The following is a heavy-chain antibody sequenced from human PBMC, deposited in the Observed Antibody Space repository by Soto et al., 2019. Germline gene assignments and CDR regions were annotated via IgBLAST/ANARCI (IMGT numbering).Heavy chain of an antibody. D-gene: IGHD2-8*01. CDR3: AKDLGYCTNGVCYSPSYYFDY. CDR2: ISGSGGST. J-gene: IGHJ4*02. V-gene: IGHV3-23*01. Sequence: EVQLLESGGGLVQPGGSLRLSCAASGFTFSSYAMSWVRQAPGKGLEWVSAISGSGGSTYYADSVKGRFTISRDNSKNTLYLQMNSLRAEDTAVYYYAKDLGYCTNGVCYSPSYYFDYWGQGTLVTVSS. CDR1: GFTFSSYA.